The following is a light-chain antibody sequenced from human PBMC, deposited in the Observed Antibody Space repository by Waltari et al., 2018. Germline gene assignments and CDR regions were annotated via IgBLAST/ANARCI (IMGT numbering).Light chain of an antibody. CDR2: EDN. V-gene: IGLV3-10*01. Sequence: SYELTQPPSVSVFPGQTARITCSGDALSKKYAYWYQQKSGQAPVLVIYEDNKRPSGIPERFSGSSPGTMATLTITGAQVEDEADYYCYSTDGSGNHRVFGGGTKVTVL. CDR1: ALSKKY. J-gene: IGLJ2*01. CDR3: YSTDGSGNHRV.